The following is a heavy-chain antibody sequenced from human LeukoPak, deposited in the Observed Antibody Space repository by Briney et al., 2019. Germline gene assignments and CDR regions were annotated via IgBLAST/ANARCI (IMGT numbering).Heavy chain of an antibody. CDR2: IWYDDREK. CDR1: GFTFSNYD. J-gene: IGHJ6*03. CDR3: AKVPGRHLQGFYMDV. Sequence: GGSLRLSCTASGFTFSNYDMHWVRQAPGEGLEWVAFIWYDDREKKYADSVKGRFTISRDNPKDTVYLQMNSLTPEDTAVYYCAKVPGRHLQGFYMDVWGKGTTVTVSS. V-gene: IGHV3-30*02. D-gene: IGHD6-6*01.